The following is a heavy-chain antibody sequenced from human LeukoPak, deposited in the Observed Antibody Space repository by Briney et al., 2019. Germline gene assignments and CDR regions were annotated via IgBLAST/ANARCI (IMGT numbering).Heavy chain of an antibody. CDR1: GFTFSTYA. CDR2: ISGGGESI. D-gene: IGHD2-2*01. J-gene: IGHJ4*02. Sequence: GGSLRLSCAASGFTFSTYAMSWVRQAPGKGLEWVSGISGGGESISYADSVKDRFTVSRDNSKSTLYLQMNSLRAEDTAVYYCAKDPKFSIVVVPAAGEWGQGTLVTVSS. V-gene: IGHV3-23*01. CDR3: AKDPKFSIVVVPAAGE.